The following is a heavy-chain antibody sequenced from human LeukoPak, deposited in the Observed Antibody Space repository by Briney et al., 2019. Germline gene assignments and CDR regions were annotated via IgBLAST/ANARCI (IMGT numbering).Heavy chain of an antibody. CDR1: GGSMRSSGYY. D-gene: IGHD4-17*01. CDR3: ARLKATVSIHAYFDS. J-gene: IGHJ4*02. Sequence: RPSETLSLTCTVSGGSMRSSGYYWGWIRQPPGKGLEWIGYIDHGGSTNYNPSLRSRVSISSDTSKIQFSLELTSVTAADTAVYYCARLKATVSIHAYFDSWGQGTLVTVSS. V-gene: IGHV4-61*05. CDR2: IDHGGST.